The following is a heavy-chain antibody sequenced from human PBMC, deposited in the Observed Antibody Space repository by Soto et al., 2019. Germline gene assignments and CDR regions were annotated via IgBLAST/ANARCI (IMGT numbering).Heavy chain of an antibody. D-gene: IGHD6-19*01. J-gene: IGHJ6*02. CDR3: ARDKGIAVAGTPPYYYYGMDV. V-gene: IGHV3-53*01. CDR2: IYSGGST. Sequence: HPGGSLRLSCAASGFTVSSNYMSWVRQAPGKGLEWVSVIYSGGSTYYADSVKGRFTISRDNSKNTLYLQMNSLRAEDTAVYYCARDKGIAVAGTPPYYYYGMDVRGQGTTVTVSS. CDR1: GFTVSSNY.